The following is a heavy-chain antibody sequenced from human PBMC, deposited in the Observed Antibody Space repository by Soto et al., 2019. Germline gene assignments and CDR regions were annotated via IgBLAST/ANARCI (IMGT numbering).Heavy chain of an antibody. CDR2: IDPSDSYT. J-gene: IGHJ6*02. D-gene: IGHD1-26*01. Sequence: GESLKISCKGSGYSFTSYWISWVRQMPGKGLEWMGRIDPSDSYTNYSPSFQGHVTISADKSISTAYLQWSSLKASDTAMYYFAITVMRGEPLTPCYYGMDVWGQGTMVTVSS. V-gene: IGHV5-10-1*01. CDR3: AITVMRGEPLTPCYYGMDV. CDR1: GYSFTSYW.